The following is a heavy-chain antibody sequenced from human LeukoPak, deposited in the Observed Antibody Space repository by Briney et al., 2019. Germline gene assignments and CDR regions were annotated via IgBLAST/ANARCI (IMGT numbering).Heavy chain of an antibody. J-gene: IGHJ4*02. Sequence: NPGGSLRLSCAASGFTFSSYSMNWVRQAPGKGLEWVSSISSSSSYIYYADSVKGRFTISRDNAKNSLYLQMNSLRAEDTAVYYCARDVERMHLWFGAYDYWGQGALVTVPS. CDR2: ISSSSSYI. CDR1: GFTFSSYS. D-gene: IGHD3-10*01. CDR3: ARDVERMHLWFGAYDY. V-gene: IGHV3-21*01.